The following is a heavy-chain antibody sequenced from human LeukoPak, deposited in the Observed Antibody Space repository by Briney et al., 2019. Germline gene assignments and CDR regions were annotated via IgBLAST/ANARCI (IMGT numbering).Heavy chain of an antibody. J-gene: IGHJ4*02. D-gene: IGHD6-19*01. CDR3: ARDLTPYSSGPYYFGY. V-gene: IGHV3-30*02. CDR2: IRYDGNNK. CDR1: GFTFSNYG. Sequence: GGSLRLSCGASGFTFSNYGMLWVRQAPGKGLEWVAFIRYDGNNKLYADSMKGRFTISRDNAKNSLYLQMNSLRAEDTAVYYCARDLTPYSSGPYYFGYWGQGTLVTVSS.